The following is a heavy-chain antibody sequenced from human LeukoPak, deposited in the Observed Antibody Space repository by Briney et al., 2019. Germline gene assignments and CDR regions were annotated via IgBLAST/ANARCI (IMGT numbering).Heavy chain of an antibody. J-gene: IGHJ4*02. Sequence: GGSLRLSCAASGFTVSSSYMSWVRQAPGKGLEWVSIISSAGTTYYADSVKGRFTISRDNSKNTVYLQVNSLRDEDTAVYYCARDLEAANAYYFDYWGQGTMVTVSS. CDR3: ARDLEAANAYYFDY. CDR1: GFTVSSSY. D-gene: IGHD6-13*01. V-gene: IGHV3-66*01. CDR2: ISSAGTT.